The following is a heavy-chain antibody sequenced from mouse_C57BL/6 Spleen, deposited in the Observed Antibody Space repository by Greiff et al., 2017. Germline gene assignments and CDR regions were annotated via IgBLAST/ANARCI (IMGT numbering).Heavy chain of an antibody. CDR1: GYTFTSYW. Sequence: VQLQQPGAELVRPGTSVKLSCKASGYTFTSYWMHWVKQRPGQGLEWIGVIDPSDSYTNYNQKFKGKATLTVDTSSSTAYMELRSLTSEDSAVYFCARDGNSLYFDYWGQGTTLTVSS. CDR3: ARDGNSLYFDY. V-gene: IGHV1-59*01. CDR2: IDPSDSYT. J-gene: IGHJ2*01. D-gene: IGHD2-1*01.